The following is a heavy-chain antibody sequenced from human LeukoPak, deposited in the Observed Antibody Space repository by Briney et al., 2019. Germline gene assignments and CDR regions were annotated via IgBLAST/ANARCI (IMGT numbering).Heavy chain of an antibody. CDR3: ARVTRRYSSGWYYFDY. D-gene: IGHD6-19*01. J-gene: IGHJ4*02. Sequence: GGSLRLSCAASGFTFSSYAMNWVRQAPGKGLEWVAVISYDGSNKYYADSVKGRFTISRDNSKNTLYLQMNSLRAEDTVVYYCARVTRRYSSGWYYFDYWGQGTLVTVSS. CDR1: GFTFSSYA. CDR2: ISYDGSNK. V-gene: IGHV3-30*04.